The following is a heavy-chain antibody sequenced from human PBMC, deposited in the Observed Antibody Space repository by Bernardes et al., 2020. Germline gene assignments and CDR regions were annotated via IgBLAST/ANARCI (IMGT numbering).Heavy chain of an antibody. D-gene: IGHD3-10*01. CDR2: ISGYNGNT. V-gene: IGHV1-18*01. CDR3: VRDYYYGSGSSVGYFDY. Sequence: ASVKVSCKTSGYTFSSYGISWVRQAPGQGLEWMGWISGYNGNTHYARKLQGRVTMTTDTSTTTAYMELRSLTSDDTAVYYCVRDYYYGSGSSVGYFDYWGQGTLVTVSS. CDR1: GYTFSSYG. J-gene: IGHJ4*02.